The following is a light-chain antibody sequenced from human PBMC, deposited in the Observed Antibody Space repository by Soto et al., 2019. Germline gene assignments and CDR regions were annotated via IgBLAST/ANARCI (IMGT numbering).Light chain of an antibody. CDR1: QSVSSSY. J-gene: IGKJ4*01. Sequence: EIVLTQSPGTLSLSPGERATLSCRASQSVSSSYLAWYQQKPGQAPRLLIYGASSRATGIPDRFSGSGSGTVFTLTISRLEPDDFAVYYCQQYDSSPLTFGGGTKVEIK. CDR3: QQYDSSPLT. V-gene: IGKV3-20*01. CDR2: GAS.